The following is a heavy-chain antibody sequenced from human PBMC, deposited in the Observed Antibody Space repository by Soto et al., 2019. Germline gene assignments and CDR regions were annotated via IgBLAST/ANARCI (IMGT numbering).Heavy chain of an antibody. CDR3: TTGLTNYYIIRDY. Sequence: EVQLVESGGDLVKPGESLRLACAVSGLTVTDTWMNWVRQAPGKGLEWVGRIKSKADYGTIDYAAPVNGRFIISVDESENTVFLQMNGLKTEDTAVYYCTTGLTNYYIIRDYWGQGTLVSVSS. J-gene: IGHJ4*02. D-gene: IGHD3-9*01. V-gene: IGHV3-15*07. CDR2: IKSKADYGTI. CDR1: GLTVTDTW.